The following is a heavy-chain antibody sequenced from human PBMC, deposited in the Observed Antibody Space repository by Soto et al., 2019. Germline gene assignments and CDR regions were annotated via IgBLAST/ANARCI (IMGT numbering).Heavy chain of an antibody. V-gene: IGHV1-46*01. CDR1: GYTFTNYD. J-gene: IGHJ4*02. Sequence: ASVKVSCKASGYTFTNYDIHWLRQAPGQGLEWLGILRPTTGNTQYAQRFQGRVTMTRDTSTGTVYMELTSLRSDDTAMYYCAREPNESFYFDYWGQGTQVTVSS. CDR3: AREPNESFYFDY. CDR2: LRPTTGNT.